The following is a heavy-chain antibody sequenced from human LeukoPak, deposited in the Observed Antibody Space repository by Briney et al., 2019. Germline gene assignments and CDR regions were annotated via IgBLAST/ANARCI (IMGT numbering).Heavy chain of an antibody. CDR2: VSPGGDKT. CDR3: AKEKAVARSSGWHAFDV. D-gene: IGHD6-19*01. V-gene: IGHV3-23*01. J-gene: IGHJ3*01. CDR1: GFTSSSHA. Sequence: GGSLRLSCAASGFTSSSHAMSWARQAPGKGLQWVSAVSPGGDKTYYADSVKGRFTVSRDNSRTTLYLQMNSLRADNTAISFCAKEKAVARSSGWHAFDVWGQGSLVTVS.